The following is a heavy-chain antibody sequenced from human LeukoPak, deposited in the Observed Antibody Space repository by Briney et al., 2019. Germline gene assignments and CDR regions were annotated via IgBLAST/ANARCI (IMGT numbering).Heavy chain of an antibody. CDR2: IYNGGII. CDR1: GDSISRYY. Sequence: SETLSLTCTVSGDSISRYYWSWIRQPAGKGLEWIGRIYNGGIITYNPSLKSRVTMSIDTSNNQFSLRLRFVTAADTAVYYCARDAVAGPFDYWGQGTLVTVSS. V-gene: IGHV4-4*07. CDR3: ARDAVAGPFDY. D-gene: IGHD6-19*01. J-gene: IGHJ4*02.